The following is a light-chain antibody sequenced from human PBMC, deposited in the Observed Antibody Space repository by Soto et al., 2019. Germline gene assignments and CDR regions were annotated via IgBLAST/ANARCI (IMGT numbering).Light chain of an antibody. Sequence: DIQMTQSPASLSASVGDRVTITCRASQTISSYLNWYQKKPGKAPTLLIYAASTLQSGVPSRFSGSRSGTDFTLTISSLQPEDFASYYCQQSSRTPWTFDQGTKVEIK. CDR3: QQSSRTPWT. J-gene: IGKJ1*01. V-gene: IGKV1-39*01. CDR2: AAS. CDR1: QTISSY.